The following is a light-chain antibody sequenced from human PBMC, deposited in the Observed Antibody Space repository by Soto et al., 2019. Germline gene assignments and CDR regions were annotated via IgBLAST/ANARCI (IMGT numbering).Light chain of an antibody. CDR1: QSVSSN. CDR2: GAS. V-gene: IGKV3-15*01. J-gene: IGKJ2*01. Sequence: EIVMTQSPATLSVSPGERATLSCRASQSVSSNLAWYQQKPGQAPRLLIYGASTRATDIPARFSGSGSGTEFTLTISSLQSEDFAVYYCQQYNNWYTFGQGTELEIK. CDR3: QQYNNWYT.